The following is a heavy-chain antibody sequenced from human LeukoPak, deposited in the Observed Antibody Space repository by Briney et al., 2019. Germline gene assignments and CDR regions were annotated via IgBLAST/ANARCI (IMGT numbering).Heavy chain of an antibody. J-gene: IGHJ3*02. CDR1: GGSISSYY. CDR3: ARRGNSYGRDNDDAFDM. D-gene: IGHD2/OR15-2a*01. Sequence: PSETLSLTCTVSGGSISSYYWSWIRQPPGKGLEWIGYIYYSGSTNYNPSLKSRVTISVDTSKNQFSLKLSSVTAADTAVYYCARRGNSYGRDNDDAFDMWGQGTMVTVSS. V-gene: IGHV4-59*08. CDR2: IYYSGST.